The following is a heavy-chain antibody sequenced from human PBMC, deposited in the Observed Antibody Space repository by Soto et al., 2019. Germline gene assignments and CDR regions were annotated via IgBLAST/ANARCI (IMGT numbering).Heavy chain of an antibody. CDR3: LRYCSSTSCSSGGYYYYGMDV. D-gene: IGHD2-2*01. J-gene: IGHJ6*02. CDR2: IYYSGST. V-gene: IGHV4-39*01. CDR1: GGSISSSSYY. Sequence: PSETLSLTCTVSGGSISSSSYYWGRISKPPGKGLEWIGSIYYSGSTYYNPSLKSRVTISVDTSKNQFSLKLSSVTAADTAVYYCLRYCSSTSCSSGGYYYYGMDVWGQGTTVTVSS.